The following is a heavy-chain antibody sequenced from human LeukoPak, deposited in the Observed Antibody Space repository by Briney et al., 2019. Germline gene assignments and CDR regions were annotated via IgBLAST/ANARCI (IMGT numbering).Heavy chain of an antibody. CDR3: ARFPIRKRAMDV. CDR1: GDSIRSGDAY. D-gene: IGHD5-24*01. J-gene: IGHJ6*02. Sequence: SETLSLTCSVSGDSIRSGDAYWGWIRQSPLKGLGWIANIYYVGSPHYNPSLNSRRVTMSVDTAKNQFSLTLTSVTAADTAVYYCARFPIRKRAMDVWGQGTTVTVSS. V-gene: IGHV4-39*01. CDR2: IYYVGSP.